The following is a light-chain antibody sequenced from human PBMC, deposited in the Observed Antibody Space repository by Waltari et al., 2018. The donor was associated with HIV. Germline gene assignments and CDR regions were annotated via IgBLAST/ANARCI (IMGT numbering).Light chain of an antibody. J-gene: IGLJ3*02. CDR1: SSDVGTYNI. V-gene: IGLV2-23*02. Sequence: QSVLTQPASVSGSPGQSITLSCTGSSSDVGTYNICSWYQQHPGKAPKLIIYEVTERPSGVSNRFSGFKSANTASLTISGVQAEDEADYYCFSYVGSSLWVFGGGTKLTVL. CDR2: EVT. CDR3: FSYVGSSLWV.